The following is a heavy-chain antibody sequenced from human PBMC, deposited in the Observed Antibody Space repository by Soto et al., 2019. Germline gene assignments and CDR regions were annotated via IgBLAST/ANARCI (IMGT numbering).Heavy chain of an antibody. V-gene: IGHV1-46*03. CDR2: INPSGGST. J-gene: IGHJ6*03. CDR3: ARGPAAYGLGPYYYYMDV. D-gene: IGHD2-2*01. CDR1: GYTFTSYY. Sequence: ASVKVSCKASGYTFTSYYMHWVRQAPGQGLEWMGIINPSGGSTSYAQKFQGRVTMTRDTSTSTVYMELSSLRSEDTAVYYCARGPAAYGLGPYYYYMDVWGKGTTVTVSS.